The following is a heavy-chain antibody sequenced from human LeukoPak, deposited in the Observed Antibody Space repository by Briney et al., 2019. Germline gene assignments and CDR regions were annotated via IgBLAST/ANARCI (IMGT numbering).Heavy chain of an antibody. J-gene: IGHJ4*02. Sequence: SETLSLTCAVYGGSFSGCYWSWIRQPPGKGREWIGEIIHSGSTNYNPSLKSRVTISIDTSKNQFSLKLSSVTAADTALYYCAKHYMGGSYNHGLDCWGQGTLVTVSS. CDR2: IIHSGST. V-gene: IGHV4-34*12. D-gene: IGHD3-10*01. CDR1: GGSFSGCY. CDR3: AKHYMGGSYNHGLDC.